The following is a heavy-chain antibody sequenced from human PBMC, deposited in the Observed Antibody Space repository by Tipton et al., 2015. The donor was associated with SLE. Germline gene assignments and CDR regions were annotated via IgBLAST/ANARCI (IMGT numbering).Heavy chain of an antibody. D-gene: IGHD3-3*01. CDR1: GYTFTSYG. J-gene: IGHJ4*02. Sequence: QLVQSGAEVKKPGASVKVSCKASGYTFTSYGISWVRQAPGQGLEWMGWISAYNGNTNYAQKLQGRVIMTTDTSTSTAYMELSSLRSEDTAVYYCARDGETPLDFWSGYYNPYFDYWGQGTLVTVSS. V-gene: IGHV1-18*01. CDR2: ISAYNGNT. CDR3: ARDGETPLDFWSGYYNPYFDY.